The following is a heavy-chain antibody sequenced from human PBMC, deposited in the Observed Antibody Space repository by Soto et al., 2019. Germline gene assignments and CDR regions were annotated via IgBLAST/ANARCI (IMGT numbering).Heavy chain of an antibody. Sequence: GESLKISCKGSGYSFTNYWIGWVRQMPGKGLEWMGIIYPGDSDTRYSPSFQGLVTISADKSISIAYLQWSSLKASDTAMYYCARLLTAMVEYYFDYWGQGTLVTFSS. CDR1: GYSFTNYW. CDR2: IYPGDSDT. J-gene: IGHJ4*02. D-gene: IGHD5-18*01. V-gene: IGHV5-51*01. CDR3: ARLLTAMVEYYFDY.